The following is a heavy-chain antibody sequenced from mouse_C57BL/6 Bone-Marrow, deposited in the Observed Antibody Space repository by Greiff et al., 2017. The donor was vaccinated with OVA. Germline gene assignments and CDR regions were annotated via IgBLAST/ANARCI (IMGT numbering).Heavy chain of an antibody. J-gene: IGHJ2*01. Sequence: VQLQQSGAELVKPGASVKLSCTASGYTFTSYWMHWVKQRPGQGLEWIGMIHPNSGSTNYNEKFKSKATLTVDTSSSTAYMQLSSLTSEDSAVYYGARANYYGSEDYCDYWGQGTTLTVSS. V-gene: IGHV1-64*01. D-gene: IGHD1-1*01. CDR2: IHPNSGST. CDR1: GYTFTSYW. CDR3: ARANYYGSEDYCDY.